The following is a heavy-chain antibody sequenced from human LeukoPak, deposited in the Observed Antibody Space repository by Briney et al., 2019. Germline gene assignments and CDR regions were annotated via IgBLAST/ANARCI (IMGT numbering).Heavy chain of an antibody. Sequence: SETLSLTCTVSGGSISSYYWSWIRQPPGKGLEWIGYIYYSGSATYNPSLKSRVTISLDTSKNQFSLKLSSLTPADTAVYYCARLLPSSGWYPSYYFDYWGQGTLVTVSS. CDR3: ARLLPSSGWYPSYYFDY. D-gene: IGHD6-19*01. CDR1: GGSISSYY. CDR2: IYYSGSA. V-gene: IGHV4-59*08. J-gene: IGHJ4*02.